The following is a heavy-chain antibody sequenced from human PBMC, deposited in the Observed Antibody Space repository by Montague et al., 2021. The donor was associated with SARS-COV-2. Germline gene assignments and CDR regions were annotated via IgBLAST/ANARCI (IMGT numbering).Heavy chain of an antibody. V-gene: IGHV4-34*01. J-gene: IGHJ3*02. CDR1: GGSFSDYK. CDR3: ARRGYTHSRLDDAFDI. D-gene: IGHD5-12*01. Sequence: SETLSLTCAVYGGSFSDYKWTWIRQSPGKGLEWLGQISHSGSANYNPSLKSRVTISVDTAKNQFSLNLASVTATDTAVYYCARRGYTHSRLDDAFDIWGQGTMVTVSS. CDR2: ISHSGSA.